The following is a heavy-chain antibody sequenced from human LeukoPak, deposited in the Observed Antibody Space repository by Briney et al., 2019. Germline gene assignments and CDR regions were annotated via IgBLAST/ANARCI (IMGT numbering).Heavy chain of an antibody. J-gene: IGHJ3*02. CDR2: LYPDGRT. Sequence: GGSLRLSCAASGFTVSSNYMSWVRQAPGKGLEKVSVLYPDGRTFYADSVKGRFTISRDNSKNTLYLQMNSLRAEDTALYYCARTLVATGTDAFDIWGQGTLVTVSS. CDR1: GFTVSSNY. D-gene: IGHD5-12*01. CDR3: ARTLVATGTDAFDI. V-gene: IGHV3-66*01.